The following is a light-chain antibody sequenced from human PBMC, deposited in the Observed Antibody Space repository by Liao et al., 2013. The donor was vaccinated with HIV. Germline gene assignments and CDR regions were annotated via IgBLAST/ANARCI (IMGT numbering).Light chain of an antibody. V-gene: IGLV3-21*01. CDR2: YDR. Sequence: SYVLTQPPSVSAALGMTARITCSGNNIGIKNVHWYRQGPGQAPVLLIYYDRARPSGIPERFSGSNSANTATLTISRVEAGDEAGYSCQVWDSNSNLWVFGGGTKVTVL. CDR3: QVWDSNSNLWV. J-gene: IGLJ3*02. CDR1: NIGIKN.